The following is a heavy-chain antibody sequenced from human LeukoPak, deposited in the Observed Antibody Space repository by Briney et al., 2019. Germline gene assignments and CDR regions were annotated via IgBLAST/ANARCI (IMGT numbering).Heavy chain of an antibody. V-gene: IGHV4-38-2*02. CDR3: ARPSRRVRGVMRYYYYMDV. CDR2: INHSGST. D-gene: IGHD3-10*01. CDR1: GYSISSGYY. Sequence: SETLSLTCTVSGYSISSGYYWSWIRQPPGKGLEWIGEINHSGSTNYNPSLKSRVTISVDTSKNQFSLKLSSVTAADTAVYYCARPSRRVRGVMRYYYYMDVWGKGTTVTISS. J-gene: IGHJ6*03.